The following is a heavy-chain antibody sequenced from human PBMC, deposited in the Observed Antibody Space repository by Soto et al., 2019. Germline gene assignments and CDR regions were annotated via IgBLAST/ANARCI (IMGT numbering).Heavy chain of an antibody. D-gene: IGHD3-10*01. CDR3: ARGYYGSGSYYNVDWFDP. V-gene: IGHV4-61*01. J-gene: IGHJ5*02. Sequence: QVQLQESGPGLVKPSETLSLTCTVSGGSVSSGSYYWSWIRQPPGKALEWIGYIYYRGSTNYNPSLKSRVTISVEPSKNQFSLKMSSVTAADTAVYYCARGYYGSGSYYNVDWFDPWGQGTLVTVSP. CDR2: IYYRGST. CDR1: GGSVSSGSYY.